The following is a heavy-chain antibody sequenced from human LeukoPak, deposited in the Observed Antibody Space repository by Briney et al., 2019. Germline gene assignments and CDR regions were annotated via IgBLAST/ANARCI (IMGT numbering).Heavy chain of an antibody. V-gene: IGHV5-10-1*01. Sequence: GESLKISCKGSGYTFTTYWISWVRQMPGKGLEWMERIDPSDSYTNYSPSFQGHVTISADKSISTAYLQWSSLKASDTAVYYCALRSWDDAFDIWGQGTMVTVSS. CDR2: IDPSDSYT. CDR3: ALRSWDDAFDI. D-gene: IGHD6-13*01. CDR1: GYTFTTYW. J-gene: IGHJ3*02.